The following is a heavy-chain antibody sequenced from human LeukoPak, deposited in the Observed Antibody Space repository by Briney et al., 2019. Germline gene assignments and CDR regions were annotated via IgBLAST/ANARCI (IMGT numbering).Heavy chain of an antibody. V-gene: IGHV3-53*01. CDR3: ARGTVTAPDY. CDR1: GFSVSNTY. Sequence: GGSLRLSCAASGFSVSNTYMSWVRQAPREGLEWVSIIYSGGNTYYADSVKGRFTISRDNSKNTLYLQMNRLRPEDTAVYYCARGTVTAPDYWGQGTLVTVSS. CDR2: IYSGGNT. J-gene: IGHJ4*02. D-gene: IGHD2-21*02.